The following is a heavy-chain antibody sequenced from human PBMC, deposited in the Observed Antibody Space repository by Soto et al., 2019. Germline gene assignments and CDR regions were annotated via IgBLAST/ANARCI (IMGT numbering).Heavy chain of an antibody. CDR1: GGSIISSYY. Sequence: PSETLSLTCSVSGGSIISSYYWSWIRQPPGKGLEWIGYIYHSGSTNYNPSLKSRVTISIDTSKNQFSLKVSSVTAADTAVYYCARSAGNSGYYIFDYWGQGTLVTVSS. V-gene: IGHV4-59*01. CDR2: IYHSGST. CDR3: ARSAGNSGYYIFDY. D-gene: IGHD3-22*01. J-gene: IGHJ4*02.